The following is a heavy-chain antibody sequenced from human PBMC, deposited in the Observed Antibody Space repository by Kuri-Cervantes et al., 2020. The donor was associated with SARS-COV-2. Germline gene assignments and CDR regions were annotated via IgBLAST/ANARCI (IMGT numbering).Heavy chain of an antibody. V-gene: IGHV3-23*01. CDR2: ISGSGGST. Sequence: LSLTCAASGFTFSSYAMSWVRQAPGKGLEWVSAISGSGGSTYYADSVKGRFTISRDNSKNTLYLQMNSLRAEDTAVYYCAREPQLAAHPYWYFDLWGRGTLVTVSS. CDR1: GFTFSSYA. CDR3: AREPQLAAHPYWYFDL. J-gene: IGHJ2*01. D-gene: IGHD6-13*01.